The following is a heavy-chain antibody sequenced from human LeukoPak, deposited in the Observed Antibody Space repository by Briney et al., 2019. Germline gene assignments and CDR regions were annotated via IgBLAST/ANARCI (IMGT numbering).Heavy chain of an antibody. V-gene: IGHV1-2*02. D-gene: IGHD6-13*01. Sequence: ASVKVSCKASGYTFIGYYMHWVRQAPGQGLEWMGWINPNSGGTNYAQKFQGRVTMTRDTSISTAYMELSRLRSDDTAVYYCARDVQQRSNWFDPWGQGTLVTVSS. CDR2: INPNSGGT. J-gene: IGHJ5*02. CDR1: GYTFIGYY. CDR3: ARDVQQRSNWFDP.